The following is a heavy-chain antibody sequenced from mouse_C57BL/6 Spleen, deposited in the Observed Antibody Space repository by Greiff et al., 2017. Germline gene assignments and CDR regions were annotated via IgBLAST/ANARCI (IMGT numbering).Heavy chain of an antibody. D-gene: IGHD2-4*01. CDR3: AREESTMNRQGFAY. CDR1: GYTFTDYY. CDR2: INPNNGGT. V-gene: IGHV1-26*01. J-gene: IGHJ3*01. Sequence: EVQLQQSGPELVKPGASVKISCKASGYTFTDYYMNWVKQSHGKSLEWIGDINPNNGGTSYNQKFKGKATLTVDKSSSTAYMELRSLTSEDSAVYYCAREESTMNRQGFAYWGQGTLVTVSA.